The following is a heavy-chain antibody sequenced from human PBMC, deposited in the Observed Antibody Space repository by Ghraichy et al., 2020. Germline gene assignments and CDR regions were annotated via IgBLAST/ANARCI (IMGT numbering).Heavy chain of an antibody. J-gene: IGHJ4*02. Sequence: SETLSLTCAVYGGSFSGYYWSWIRQPPGKGLEWIGEINHSGSTNYNPSLKSRVTISVDTSKNQFSLKLSSVTAADTAVYYCARSGRYFDWLPPKGRGQGTLVIVSS. CDR1: GGSFSGYY. D-gene: IGHD3-9*01. V-gene: IGHV4-34*01. CDR3: ARSGRYFDWLPPKG. CDR2: INHSGST.